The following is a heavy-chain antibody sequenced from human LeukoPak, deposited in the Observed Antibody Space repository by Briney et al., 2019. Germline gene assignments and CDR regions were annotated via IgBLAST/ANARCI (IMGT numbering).Heavy chain of an antibody. CDR1: GFTFSSYA. CDR2: PSGSGGST. D-gene: IGHD3-22*01. CDR3: AKNHFAGYDSSGYYYPVDY. V-gene: IGHV3-23*01. J-gene: IGHJ4*02. Sequence: GGCLRPSSAASGFTFSSYAMRWVFQALGKGLQSTSAPSGSGGSTYYADSVKGRFTISRDNSKNTLYLQTNSLRAEDTAVYYCAKNHFAGYDSSGYYYPVDYWGQGTLVTVSS.